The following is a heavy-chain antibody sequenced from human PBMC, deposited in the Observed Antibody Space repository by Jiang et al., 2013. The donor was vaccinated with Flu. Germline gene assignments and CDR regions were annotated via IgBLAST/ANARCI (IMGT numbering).Heavy chain of an antibody. Sequence: SQTLSLTCAISGDSVSSNSAAWNWIRQSPSRGLEWLGRTYYRSKWYNDYAISVKSRITINPDTSKNQFSLQLNSVIPEDTAVYYCARAPLAGYSSGWRRHYFDGMDVWGQGTTVTVSS. D-gene: IGHD6-25*01. J-gene: IGHJ6*02. CDR3: ARAPLAGYSSGWRRHYFDGMDV. CDR2: TYYRSKWYN. CDR1: GDSVSSNSAA. V-gene: IGHV6-1*01.